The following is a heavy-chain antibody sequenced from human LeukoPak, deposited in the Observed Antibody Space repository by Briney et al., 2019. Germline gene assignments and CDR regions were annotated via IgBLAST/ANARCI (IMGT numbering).Heavy chain of an antibody. D-gene: IGHD4-23*01. CDR2: LYSGGGT. V-gene: IGHV3-66*01. Sequence: GGSLRLSCAASGFTVSSNYMSWVRQAPGKGLEWVSVLYSGGGTYYADSVKGRFTISRDNSKNTLFLQMCSLRAEDTAVYYCARGLGDNSDYWGQGTLVTVSS. CDR1: GFTVSSNY. CDR3: ARGLGDNSDY. J-gene: IGHJ4*02.